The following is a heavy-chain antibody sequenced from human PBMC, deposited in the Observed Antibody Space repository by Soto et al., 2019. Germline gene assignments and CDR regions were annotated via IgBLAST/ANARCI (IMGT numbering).Heavy chain of an antibody. CDR2: INHSGST. V-gene: IGHV4-34*01. Sequence: ETLSLTSAVYGGSFSGYYWSCIRQPPGKVLEWIGEINHSGSTNYNPSLKSRVTISVDTSKNQFSLKLSSVTAADTAVYYCARDAAGVTSDEGDNGMDVWGQGTTVTVSS. D-gene: IGHD2-2*01. CDR3: ARDAAGVTSDEGDNGMDV. J-gene: IGHJ6*02. CDR1: GGSFSGYY.